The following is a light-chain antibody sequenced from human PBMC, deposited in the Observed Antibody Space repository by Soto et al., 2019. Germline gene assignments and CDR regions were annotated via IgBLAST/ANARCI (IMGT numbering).Light chain of an antibody. CDR2: GAS. J-gene: IGKJ1*01. Sequence: DIEMTQSPSSLSASPGDRVTITCRASLNISRYLNWYQQKPGNAPKLLIYGASTLHSGVPSTFSGSGSETLFSLTINTLQPDDVATYWCQQSFASPWTFAQGTKVEVK. V-gene: IGKV1-39*01. CDR1: LNISRY. CDR3: QQSFASPWT.